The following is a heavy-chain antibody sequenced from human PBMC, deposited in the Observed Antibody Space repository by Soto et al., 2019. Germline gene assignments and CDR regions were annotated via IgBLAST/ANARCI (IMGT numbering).Heavy chain of an antibody. D-gene: IGHD6-19*01. Sequence: QVHLVQSGSEGKKPGASVKVSCKASGYTITNHAMHWVRQAPGQRLEWMGWINAGNGDTKYSQKFQDRVTLIADTSANTVYMELSSLKSEDTAVYYCASRIAVAGDFDHWGQGTLVTVSS. CDR2: INAGNGDT. J-gene: IGHJ4*02. CDR1: GYTITNHA. CDR3: ASRIAVAGDFDH. V-gene: IGHV1-3*01.